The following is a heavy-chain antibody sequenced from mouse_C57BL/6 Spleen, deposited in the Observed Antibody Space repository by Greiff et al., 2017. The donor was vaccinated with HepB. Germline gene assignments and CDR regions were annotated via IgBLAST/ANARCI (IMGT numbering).Heavy chain of an antibody. D-gene: IGHD1-1*01. CDR3: ARRAVVATREFDY. J-gene: IGHJ2*01. CDR2: IYPGDGDT. V-gene: IGHV1-80*01. CDR1: GYAFSSYW. Sequence: VQLQQSGAELVKPGASVKISCKASGYAFSSYWMNWVKQRPGKGLEWIGQIYPGDGDTNYNGKFKGKATLTADKSSSTAYMQLSSLTSEDSAVYFCARRAVVATREFDYWGQGTTLTVSS.